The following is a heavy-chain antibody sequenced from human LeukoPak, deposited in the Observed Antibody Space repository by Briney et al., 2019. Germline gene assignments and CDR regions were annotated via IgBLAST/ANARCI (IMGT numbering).Heavy chain of an antibody. CDR1: GGSFSGYY. CDR2: INHSGST. J-gene: IGHJ4*02. V-gene: IGHV4-34*01. CDR3: ARPRYGSGSLDS. D-gene: IGHD3-10*01. Sequence: SETLSLTCAVYGGSFSGYYWSWIRQPPGKGLEWIGEINHSGSTTYNPSLNSRVTISVDTSKNQFSLRLSSVTAADTAVYYCARPRYGSGSLDSWGRGTLVTVSS.